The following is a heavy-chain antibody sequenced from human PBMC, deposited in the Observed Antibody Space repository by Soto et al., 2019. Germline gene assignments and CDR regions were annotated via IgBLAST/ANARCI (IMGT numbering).Heavy chain of an antibody. J-gene: IGHJ6*02. V-gene: IGHV1-69*12. Sequence: QVQLVQSGAEVKKPGSSVKVSCKASGDTFSSYAISWVRQAPGQGLEWMGGIIPIFGTANYAQKFQGRVTITADESTSTAYMELSSLRSEDTAVYYCARGDIRSGYDYYYYGMDVWGQGTTVTVSS. D-gene: IGHD5-12*01. CDR2: IIPIFGTA. CDR3: ARGDIRSGYDYYYYGMDV. CDR1: GDTFSSYA.